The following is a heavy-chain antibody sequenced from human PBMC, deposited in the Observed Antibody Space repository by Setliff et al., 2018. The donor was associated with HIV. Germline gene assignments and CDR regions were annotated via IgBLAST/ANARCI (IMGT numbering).Heavy chain of an antibody. V-gene: IGHV1-8*01. CDR1: GHTFSNSD. CDR2: MNSNTGVA. D-gene: IGHD3-10*01. J-gene: IGHJ6*04. CDR3: ASGKGVGGVIITGGLDV. Sequence: ASVKVSCKASGHTFSNSDIHWVRRATGQGLEWMGWMNSNTGVAGYALKFQGRVTMTRDTSISTAYMELSSLTSEDTAVYWGASGKGVGGVIITGGLDVWGKGATVTVSS.